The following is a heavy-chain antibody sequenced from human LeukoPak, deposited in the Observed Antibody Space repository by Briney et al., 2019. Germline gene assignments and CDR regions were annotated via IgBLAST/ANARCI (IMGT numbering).Heavy chain of an antibody. J-gene: IGHJ4*02. CDR2: LYTGGGT. Sequence: GGSLRLSCAASGFTFSSYAMSWVRQAPGKGLEWVSVLYTGGGTDHADSVKGRFTISRDNSKNTLSLQMNSLRVEDTAIYYCTRSGYRHPYHFDSWGQGTLVIVSS. D-gene: IGHD3-22*01. CDR1: GFTFSSYA. V-gene: IGHV3-53*01. CDR3: TRSGYRHPYHFDS.